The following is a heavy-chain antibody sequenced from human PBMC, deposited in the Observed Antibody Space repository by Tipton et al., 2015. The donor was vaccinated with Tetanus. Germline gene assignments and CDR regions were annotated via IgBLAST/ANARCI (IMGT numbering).Heavy chain of an antibody. D-gene: IGHD3-16*01. V-gene: IGHV4-39*02. CDR2: IYYNGNT. Sequence: TLFLTCTVSGGSISSTNYYWGWIRQAPGKGLEWIGSIYYNGNTYYNPALTSRVTMSVDTSKIHFFLRLSSVTAADTAVYYCARDSRVLGPWFYWGQGTLVTVSS. J-gene: IGHJ4*02. CDR3: ARDSRVLGPWFY. CDR1: GGSISSTNYY.